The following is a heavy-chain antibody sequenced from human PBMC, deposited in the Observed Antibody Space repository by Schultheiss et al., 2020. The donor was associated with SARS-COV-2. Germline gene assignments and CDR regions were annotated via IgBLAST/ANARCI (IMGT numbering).Heavy chain of an antibody. J-gene: IGHJ6*02. Sequence: GESLKISCAASGFTFSSYAMSWVRQAPGKGLEWVSAISGSGGRTYYADSVKGRFTISRDNSKNTLYLQMNSLRAEDTAVYYCAKDRGDFWSGYAPGYGMDVWGQGTTVTVSS. CDR1: GFTFSSYA. D-gene: IGHD3-3*01. CDR2: ISGSGGRT. V-gene: IGHV3-23*01. CDR3: AKDRGDFWSGYAPGYGMDV.